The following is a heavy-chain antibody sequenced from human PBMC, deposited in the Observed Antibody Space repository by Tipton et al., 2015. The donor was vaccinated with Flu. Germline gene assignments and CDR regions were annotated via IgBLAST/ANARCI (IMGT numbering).Heavy chain of an antibody. CDR1: GGSISSGDYY. CDR3: ARVGYYYDSSGYYHYYFDY. CDR2: IYYSGST. Sequence: TLSLTCTVSGGSISSGDYYWSWIRQPPGKGLEWIGYIYYSGSTYYNPSLKSRVTISVDTSKNQFSLKLSSVTAADTAVYYCARVGYYYDSSGYYHYYFDYLGQGPLVTVSS. V-gene: IGHV4-30-4*01. D-gene: IGHD3-22*01. J-gene: IGHJ4*02.